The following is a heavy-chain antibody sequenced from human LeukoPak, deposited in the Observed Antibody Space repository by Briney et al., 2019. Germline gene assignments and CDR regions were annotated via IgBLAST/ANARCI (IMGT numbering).Heavy chain of an antibody. CDR1: GFTFSGHW. D-gene: IGHD1-14*01. Sequence: SGGSLRLSCAASGFTFSGHWMSWVRQAPGKGLEWVANINQGGSDKYYVDSVNGRFTISRDNANNLLYLQMNSLRGEDTAVYYCTRDRSRAEDDWGQGTLVTVSS. CDR3: TRDRSRAEDD. V-gene: IGHV3-7*01. CDR2: INQGGSDK. J-gene: IGHJ4*02.